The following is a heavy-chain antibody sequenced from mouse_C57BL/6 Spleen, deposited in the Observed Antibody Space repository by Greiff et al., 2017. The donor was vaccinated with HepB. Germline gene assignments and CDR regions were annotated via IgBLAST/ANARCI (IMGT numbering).Heavy chain of an antibody. CDR3: ARDLLSGGMDY. CDR1: GFTFSDYY. D-gene: IGHD2-1*01. J-gene: IGHJ4*01. CDR2: INYDGSST. Sequence: EVQLVESEGGLVQPGSSMKLSCTASGFTFSDYYMAWVRQVPEKGLEWVANINYDGSSTYYLDSLKSRFIISRDNAKNILYLQMSSLKSEDTATYYCARDLLSGGMDYWGQGTSVTVSS. V-gene: IGHV5-16*01.